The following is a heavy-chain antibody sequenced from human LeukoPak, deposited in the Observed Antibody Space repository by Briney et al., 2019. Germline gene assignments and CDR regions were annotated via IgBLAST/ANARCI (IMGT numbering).Heavy chain of an antibody. CDR2: ITGSSSFI. CDR1: GFAVSSNY. J-gene: IGHJ6*03. CDR3: AKDPTYYYYYVDV. V-gene: IGHV3-21*01. Sequence: GGSLRLPCAASGFAVSSNYMNWVRQAPVKGLEWVSSITGSSSFIYYSDSVKGRFTISRDNAENSVYLQMNSLRAEDTAVYYCAKDPTYYYYYVDVWGKGTTVTVSS.